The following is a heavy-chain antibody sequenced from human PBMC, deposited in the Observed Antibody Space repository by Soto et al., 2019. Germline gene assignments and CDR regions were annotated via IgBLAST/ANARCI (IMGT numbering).Heavy chain of an antibody. D-gene: IGHD1-26*01. CDR3: TRDWDGRGPSIDH. Sequence: SETLSLTCTVSGGSISSYYWSWIRQPPGKRLEWIGYIYDSGSTYYNSSLKSRVTMSVDTSKNQFSLKLSSVTAEDTAVYYCTRDWDGRGPSIDHWGQGTLVTVSS. V-gene: IGHV4-59*12. CDR1: GGSISSYY. CDR2: IYDSGST. J-gene: IGHJ4*02.